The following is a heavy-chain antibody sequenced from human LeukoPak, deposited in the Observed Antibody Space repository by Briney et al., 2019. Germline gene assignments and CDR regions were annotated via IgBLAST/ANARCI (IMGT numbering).Heavy chain of an antibody. J-gene: IGHJ5*02. CDR2: ISSSSSYI. Sequence: PGGSLRLSCAASGFTFSSYSMNWVRQAPGKGLEWVSSISSSSSYIYYADSVKGRFTISRDNAKNSLYLQMNSLGAEDTAVYYCARVLRFLEWLPNWFDPWGQGTLVTVSS. D-gene: IGHD3-3*01. CDR1: GFTFSSYS. CDR3: ARVLRFLEWLPNWFDP. V-gene: IGHV3-21*01.